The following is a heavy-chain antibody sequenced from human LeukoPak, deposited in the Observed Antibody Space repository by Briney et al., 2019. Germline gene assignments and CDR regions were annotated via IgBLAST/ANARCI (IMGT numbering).Heavy chain of an antibody. CDR2: ISNSGTTI. J-gene: IGHJ5*02. Sequence: PGGSLRLSCAASGFTFSSYSMNWVRQAPGKGLEWVSYISNSGTTIYYADSVKGRFTISRDNAKNSLYLQMNSLGAEDTAVYYCARRDCDSIKCRGSNWFDPWGQGTLVSVSS. CDR3: ARRDCDSIKCRGSNWFDP. CDR1: GFTFSSYS. V-gene: IGHV3-48*01. D-gene: IGHD3-22*01.